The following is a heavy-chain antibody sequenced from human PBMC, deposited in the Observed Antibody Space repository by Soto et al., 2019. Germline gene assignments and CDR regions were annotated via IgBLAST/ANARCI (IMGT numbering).Heavy chain of an antibody. Sequence: ASVKVSCKGAGYTFSDYYMHWVRQAPGQGLEWMGIINPSGDSTSYAQEFQGRVTMTRETSTSTLYMELSSLRSEDTAVYYCARATRSGSPHFDHWGQGTLVTVSS. V-gene: IGHV1-46*01. CDR1: GYTFSDYY. J-gene: IGHJ4*02. CDR2: INPSGDST. D-gene: IGHD5-12*01. CDR3: ARATRSGSPHFDH.